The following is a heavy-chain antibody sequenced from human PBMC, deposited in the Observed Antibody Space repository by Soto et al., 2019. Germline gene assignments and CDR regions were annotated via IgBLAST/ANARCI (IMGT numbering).Heavy chain of an antibody. V-gene: IGHV3-23*01. Sequence: GGSLRLSCAACGFTFSSYAMSGVRQAPGKGLEWVSAISGSGGSTYYADSVKGRFTISRDNSKNTLYLQMNSLRAEDTAVYYCTKGVDLIAARSFDYWGQGTLVTVSS. D-gene: IGHD6-6*01. J-gene: IGHJ4*02. CDR1: GFTFSSYA. CDR3: TKGVDLIAARSFDY. CDR2: ISGSGGST.